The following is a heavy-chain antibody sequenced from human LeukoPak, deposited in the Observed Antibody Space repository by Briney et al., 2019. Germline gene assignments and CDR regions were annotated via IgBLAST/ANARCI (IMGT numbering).Heavy chain of an antibody. CDR3: ARDNSMHERGWWFDP. V-gene: IGHV1-2*02. CDR1: GYTFNAYY. J-gene: IGHJ5*02. D-gene: IGHD4-23*01. Sequence: ASVKVSCKTSGYTFNAYYMHWVRQAPGQGLEWMGWINPNSGGSNYAQKFQGRVTMTSDTSINTAYMELSSLKSDDTAVYYCARDNSMHERGWWFDPWGQGTLVTVSS. CDR2: INPNSGGS.